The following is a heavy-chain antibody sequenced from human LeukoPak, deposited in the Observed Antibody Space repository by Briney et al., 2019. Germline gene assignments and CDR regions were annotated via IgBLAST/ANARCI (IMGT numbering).Heavy chain of an antibody. D-gene: IGHD5-12*01. CDR2: ISDSGSST. V-gene: IGHV3-23*01. CDR1: GFTFSSCA. Sequence: GGSLRLSCAASGFTFSSCAMNWVRQAPGKGLEWVSGISDSGSSTYYADSVKGRFTISRDNVKNVLYLEMKSLRVEDTALYYCLKGGGDYIGYGLVGYYFDYWGQGALVTVSS. CDR3: LKGGGDYIGYGLVGYYFDY. J-gene: IGHJ4*02.